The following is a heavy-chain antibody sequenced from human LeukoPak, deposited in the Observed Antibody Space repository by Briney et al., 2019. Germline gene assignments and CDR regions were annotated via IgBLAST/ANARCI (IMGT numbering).Heavy chain of an antibody. J-gene: IGHJ4*02. D-gene: IGHD3-10*01. CDR2: LSGSGGGT. Sequence: GGSLTLSCSVSGITLSNYGMSWLRPAPGKGLEWGAGLSGSGGGTNYADSVQGRFTISRDNPKNTLYLQMNSLRAEDTAVYFCAKRGVVIRVFLVGFHKEAYYFDSWGQGALVTVSS. CDR1: GITLSNYG. CDR3: AKRGVVIRVFLVGFHKEAYYFDS. V-gene: IGHV3-23*01.